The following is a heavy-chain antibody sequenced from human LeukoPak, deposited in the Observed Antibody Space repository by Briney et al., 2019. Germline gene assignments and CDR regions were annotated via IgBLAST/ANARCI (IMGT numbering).Heavy chain of an antibody. D-gene: IGHD2-2*01. V-gene: IGHV3-30-3*02. J-gene: IGHJ5*02. CDR2: ISYDGSNK. Sequence: PGGSLRLSCAASGFTFSSYAMHWVRQAPGKGLEWVAVISYDGSNKYYADSVKGRFTISRDNAKNSLYLQMNSPRAEDTAVYYCAKRLWSSSTSCYDCWFDPWGQGTLVTVSS. CDR1: GFTFSSYA. CDR3: AKRLWSSSTSCYDCWFDP.